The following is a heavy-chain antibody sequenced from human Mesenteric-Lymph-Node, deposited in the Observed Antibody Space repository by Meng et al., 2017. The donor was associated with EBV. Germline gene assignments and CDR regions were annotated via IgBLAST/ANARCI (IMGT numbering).Heavy chain of an antibody. CDR3: ARANIAAAVWFDP. Sequence: RTQLQDPRSSVTGSANASGGTFGSYATSLLQQAPGQGLGWMGGIIPIFGTANYAQKFQGRVTITADESTSTAYMALSSLRSEDTAVYYCARANIAAAVWFDPWGQGTLVTVSS. V-gene: IGHV1-69*01. CDR1: GGTFGSYA. CDR2: IIPIFGTA. D-gene: IGHD6-13*01. J-gene: IGHJ5*02.